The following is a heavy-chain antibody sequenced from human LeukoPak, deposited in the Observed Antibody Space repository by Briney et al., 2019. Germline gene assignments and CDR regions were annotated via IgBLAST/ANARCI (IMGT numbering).Heavy chain of an antibody. CDR2: IYHSGST. V-gene: IGHV4-30-2*01. Sequence: SETLSLTCAVSGGSISSGGYSWSWIRQPPEKGLEWIGYIYHSGSTYYNPSLKSRVTISVDRSKNQFSLKLSSVTAADTAVYYCAKEDGEEYSSGWYKRNYLDNWGQGTRVTVSS. D-gene: IGHD6-19*01. CDR1: GGSISSGGYS. CDR3: AKEDGEEYSSGWYKRNYLDN. J-gene: IGHJ4*02.